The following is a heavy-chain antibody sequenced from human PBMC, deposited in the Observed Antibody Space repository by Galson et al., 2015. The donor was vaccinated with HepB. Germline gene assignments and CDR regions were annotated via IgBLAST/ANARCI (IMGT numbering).Heavy chain of an antibody. CDR3: ARAGGDSTPLQRDWFDP. CDR2: ISSSSSYI. CDR1: GFTFSSYS. J-gene: IGHJ5*02. Sequence: SLRLSCAASGFTFSSYSMNWVRQAPGKGLEWVSSISSSSSYIYYADSVKGRFTISRDNAKNSLYLQMNSLRAEDTAVYYCARAGGDSTPLQRDWFDPWGQGTLVTVSS. V-gene: IGHV3-21*01. D-gene: IGHD2-2*01.